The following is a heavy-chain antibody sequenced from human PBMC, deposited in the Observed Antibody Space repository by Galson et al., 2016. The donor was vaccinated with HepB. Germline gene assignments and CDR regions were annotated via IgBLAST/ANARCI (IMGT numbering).Heavy chain of an antibody. CDR3: ARRGSPETHDAFDV. V-gene: IGHV5-51*01. D-gene: IGHD1-14*01. CDR1: GYKFTKCW. Sequence: QSGAEVKKPGESLNISCKGSGYKFTKCWIGWVRQMPGKGLEWMTFIYPGDSDTRYRPSLQGHVTISADNSISTAYLQWSGLKASDTGMYYCARRGSPETHDAFDVWGQGTMVTVSP. J-gene: IGHJ3*01. CDR2: IYPGDSDT.